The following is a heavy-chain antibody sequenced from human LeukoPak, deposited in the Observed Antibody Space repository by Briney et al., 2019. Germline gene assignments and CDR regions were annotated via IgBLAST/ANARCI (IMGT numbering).Heavy chain of an antibody. CDR3: GRGIPVDY. CDR1: GFTFSNYY. J-gene: IGHJ4*02. Sequence: GGSLRLSCAASGFTFSNYYISWIRQAPGKGLEWVSYISGNGGTKYDADSAKGRFIMTRDSAKKSVYLQMTSLRVEDTAVYYCGRGIPVDYWGQGLLVTVSS. V-gene: IGHV3-11*01. CDR2: ISGNGGTK.